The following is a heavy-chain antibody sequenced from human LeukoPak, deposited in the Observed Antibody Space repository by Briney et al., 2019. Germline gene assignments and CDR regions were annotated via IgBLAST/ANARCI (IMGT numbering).Heavy chain of an antibody. CDR1: GYSISSNNW. D-gene: IGHD3-16*01. V-gene: IGHV4-28*03. CDR2: IYYSGST. J-gene: IGHJ5*02. CDR3: ARVGRWFDP. Sequence: PSETLSLTCAVSGYSISSNNWWAWIRQHPGKGLEWIGYIYYSGSTYYNPSLKSRVTISVDTSKNQFSLKLSSVTAADTAVYYCARVGRWFDPWGQGTLVTVSS.